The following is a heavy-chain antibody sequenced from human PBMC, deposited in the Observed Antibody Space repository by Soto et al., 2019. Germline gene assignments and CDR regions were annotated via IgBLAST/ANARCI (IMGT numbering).Heavy chain of an antibody. V-gene: IGHV1-2*02. CDR3: ARDKRGGIVAVTTERPYNDFDP. J-gene: IGHJ5*02. CDR1: GYTCVDYY. CDR2: INPNSGAT. D-gene: IGHD2-2*01. Sequence: QVQLVQSGAEVKKPGASVKVSCKASGYTCVDYYVPWVRQAPGQGLEWMGCINPNSGATNYAQKFQGRVTMTMARYITTSYMELNSLTSDDTAVSYCARDKRGGIVAVTTERPYNDFDPWGQGTLVTVSS.